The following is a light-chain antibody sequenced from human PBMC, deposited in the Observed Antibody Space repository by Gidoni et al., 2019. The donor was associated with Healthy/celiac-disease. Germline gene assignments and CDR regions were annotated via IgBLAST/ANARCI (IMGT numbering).Light chain of an antibody. J-gene: IGKJ3*01. CDR2: GAS. CDR1: QSVSSSY. V-gene: IGKV3-20*01. Sequence: EIVLTQSPGTLSLSPGERATLSCRASQSVSSSYLAWYQQKPGQAPRLLIYGASSRATGIPDRFSASGSGTDFTLTISRLEPEDFAVYYCQQYGSSPFTFXPXTKVDIK. CDR3: QQYGSSPFT.